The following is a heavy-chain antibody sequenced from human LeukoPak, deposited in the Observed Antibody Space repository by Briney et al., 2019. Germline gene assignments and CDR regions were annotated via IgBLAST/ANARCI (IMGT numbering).Heavy chain of an antibody. D-gene: IGHD2-15*01. CDR2: INQQGRKN. CDR3: ARVAFCSDSSCHAAGWYFDL. V-gene: IGHV3-7*01. Sequence: GGSLRHSCGAYGFTLNSHWMRSVRQAPGRGVGWVANINQQGRKNNNLDAVKGRFTTSRDNAENLRSLQMGSLRGEDTAVYSCARVAFCSDSSCHAAGWYFDLWGRGNLVTVSS. J-gene: IGHJ2*01. CDR1: GFTLNSHW.